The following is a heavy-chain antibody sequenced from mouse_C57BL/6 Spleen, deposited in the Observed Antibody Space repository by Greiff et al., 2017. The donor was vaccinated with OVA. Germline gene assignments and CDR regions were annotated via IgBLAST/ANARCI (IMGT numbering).Heavy chain of an antibody. Sequence: QVQLQQSGAELMKPGASVKLSCKATGYTFTGYWIEWVKQRPGHGLEWIGEILPGSGSTNYNEKFKGKATFTADTSSNTAYMQLSSLTTEDSAIYYCARAPLTGDYGSPWFAYWGQGTLVTVSA. J-gene: IGHJ3*01. CDR1: GYTFTGYW. D-gene: IGHD1-1*01. CDR3: ARAPLTGDYGSPWFAY. V-gene: IGHV1-9*01. CDR2: ILPGSGST.